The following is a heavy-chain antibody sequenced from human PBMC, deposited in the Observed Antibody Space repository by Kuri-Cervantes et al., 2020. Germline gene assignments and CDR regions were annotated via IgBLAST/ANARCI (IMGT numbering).Heavy chain of an antibody. CDR1: GGSISSSSYY. J-gene: IGHJ4*02. Sequence: SETLSLTCTVSGGSISSSSYYWGWIRQPPGKGLEWIGSIYYSGSTYYNPSLMSRVTISVDTSKNQFSLKLSSVTAADTAVYYCARLLKGYYYFDYWGQGTLVTVSS. CDR2: IYYSGST. D-gene: IGHD2-15*01. V-gene: IGHV4-39*01. CDR3: ARLLKGYYYFDY.